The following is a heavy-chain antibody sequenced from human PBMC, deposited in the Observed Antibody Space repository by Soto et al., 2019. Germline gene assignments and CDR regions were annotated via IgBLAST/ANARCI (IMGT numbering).Heavy chain of an antibody. CDR2: VHPSRGTA. Sequence: QAQLLQSGAAMKKPGASVRVSCKASGYTFINYFIHWVRQAPGQGLEWIGIVHPSRGTADYAQKFKGRVTLTTDMSTRTVYMDLSNLRSEDTAVYYCARPLIGNTVDLWGQGTTVIVSS. CDR1: GYTFINYF. J-gene: IGHJ3*01. D-gene: IGHD1-7*01. CDR3: ARPLIGNTVDL. V-gene: IGHV1-46*01.